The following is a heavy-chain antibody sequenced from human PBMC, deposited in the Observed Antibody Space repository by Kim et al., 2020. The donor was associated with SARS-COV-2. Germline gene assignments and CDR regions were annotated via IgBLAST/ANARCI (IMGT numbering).Heavy chain of an antibody. CDR1: GGTFSSYA. J-gene: IGHJ3*02. D-gene: IGHD6-13*01. V-gene: IGHV1-69*13. CDR3: ARAKYSSSSGAFDI. Sequence: SVKVSCKASGGTFSSYAISWVRQAPGQGLEWMGGIIPIFGTANYAQKFQGRVTITADESTSTDYMELSSLRSEDTAVYYCARAKYSSSSGAFDIWGQGTMVTVSS. CDR2: IIPIFGTA.